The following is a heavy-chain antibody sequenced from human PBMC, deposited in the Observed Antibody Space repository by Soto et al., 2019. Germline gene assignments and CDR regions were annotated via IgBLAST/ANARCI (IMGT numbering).Heavy chain of an antibody. V-gene: IGHV4-39*01. CDR2: IYYSGST. CDR1: GGSISSSSYY. J-gene: IGHJ5*02. D-gene: IGHD2-15*01. Sequence: PSETLSLTCTVSGGSISSSSYYWGWIRQPPGKGLEWIGSIYYSGSTYYNPSLKSRVTISVDTSKNQFSLKLSSVTAADTAVHYCARQVSHGGSSNWFDPWGQGTLVTVSS. CDR3: ARQVSHGGSSNWFDP.